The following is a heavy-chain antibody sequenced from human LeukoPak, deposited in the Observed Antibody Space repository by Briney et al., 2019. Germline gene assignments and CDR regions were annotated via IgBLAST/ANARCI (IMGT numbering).Heavy chain of an antibody. J-gene: IGHJ4*02. V-gene: IGHV3-30*02. CDR3: AKDLNYSSGWYYFDY. Sequence: GGSLRLSCAASGLTFSSYGMHWVRQAPGKGLEWVAFIRYDGSNKYYADSVKGRFTISRDNSKNTLYLQMNSLRAEDTAVYYCAKDLNYSSGWYYFDYWGQGTLVTVSS. CDR2: IRYDGSNK. CDR1: GLTFSSYG. D-gene: IGHD6-19*01.